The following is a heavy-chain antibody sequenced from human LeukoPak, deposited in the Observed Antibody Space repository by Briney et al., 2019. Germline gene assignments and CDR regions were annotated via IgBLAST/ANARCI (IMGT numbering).Heavy chain of an antibody. CDR1: GFTVSSNY. D-gene: IGHD5-18*01. CDR2: ISGSGGST. Sequence: GGSLRLSCAASGFTVSSNYMSWVRQAPGKGLEWVSAISGSGGSTYYADSVKGRFTISRDNSKNTLYLQMNSLRAEDTAVYYCAKSSRGYSYGWDYWGQGTLVTVSS. CDR3: AKSSRGYSYGWDY. V-gene: IGHV3-23*01. J-gene: IGHJ4*02.